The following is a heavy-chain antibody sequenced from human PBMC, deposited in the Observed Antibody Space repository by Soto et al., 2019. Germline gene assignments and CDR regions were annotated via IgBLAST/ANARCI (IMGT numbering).Heavy chain of an antibody. CDR2: VFPGGPT. J-gene: IGHJ4*02. V-gene: IGHV4-4*07. D-gene: IGHD3-10*01. Sequence: QVQLQESGPGLVKPSETLSLICTVSGDPITSYFWTWLRQPAGKGLEWIGHVFPGGPTSHNSSLKSRVSMSIDTSKNQFPLTLTSVTAAATAVYYCARTLSGFTYGSRQFYFDYWGQGTLVTVSS. CDR3: ARTLSGFTYGSRQFYFDY. CDR1: GDPITSYF.